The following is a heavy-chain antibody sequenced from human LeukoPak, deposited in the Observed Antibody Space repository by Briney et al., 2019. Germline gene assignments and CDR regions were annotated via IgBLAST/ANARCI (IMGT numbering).Heavy chain of an antibody. CDR2: IRPETGEP. J-gene: IGHJ4*02. D-gene: IGHD3-10*01. CDR1: GFGLSVLS. Sequence: GASVKVSCKISGFGLSVLSIHWMRQAPGKGLEWVGGIRPETGEPIFAQKFRGRVTITEDTFTDTGYLELRGLTSEDTAVYYCSTDSGRSYFYFDFWGRGTLVTVSS. CDR3: STDSGRSYFYFDF. V-gene: IGHV1-24*01.